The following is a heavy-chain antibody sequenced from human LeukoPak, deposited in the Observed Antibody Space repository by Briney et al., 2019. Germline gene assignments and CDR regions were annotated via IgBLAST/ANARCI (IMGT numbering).Heavy chain of an antibody. D-gene: IGHD6-13*01. CDR1: GGSISSYY. Sequence: SETLSLTCTVSGGSISSYYWSWIRQPPGKGLEWIGYIYYSGTTNYNPSLKSRVTILVDTSKHQFSLNLSSVTAADTAVYYCARRGIAAAGYDYWGQGTLVTVSS. J-gene: IGHJ4*02. V-gene: IGHV4-59*08. CDR2: IYYSGTT. CDR3: ARRGIAAAGYDY.